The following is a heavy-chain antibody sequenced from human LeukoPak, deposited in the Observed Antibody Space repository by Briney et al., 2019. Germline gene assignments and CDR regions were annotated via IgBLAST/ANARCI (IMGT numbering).Heavy chain of an antibody. V-gene: IGHV3-23*01. Sequence: RGSLTLSCAASGFTFSSYAMSWVRQAPGKGLEWVSAISGSGGSTYYADSVKGRFTISIDNSKNTLYLQMNSLRAEDTAVYYCAKIAYYYDSSGYLYPDAFDIWGQGTMVTVSS. J-gene: IGHJ3*02. CDR1: GFTFSSYA. CDR2: ISGSGGST. D-gene: IGHD3-22*01. CDR3: AKIAYYYDSSGYLYPDAFDI.